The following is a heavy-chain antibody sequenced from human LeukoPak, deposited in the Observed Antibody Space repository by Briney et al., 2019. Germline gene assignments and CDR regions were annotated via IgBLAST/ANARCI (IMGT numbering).Heavy chain of an antibody. Sequence: GGSLRLSCAASGFTFSAYSMNWVRQAPGKGLEWVSSISSSSRYIYYADSLKGRFTISRDNAKNSLYLQMNSLRAEDTAVYYCAKEDYSSSFDYWGQGTLVTVSS. CDR2: ISSSSRYI. CDR3: AKEDYSSSFDY. J-gene: IGHJ4*02. V-gene: IGHV3-21*01. D-gene: IGHD4-11*01. CDR1: GFTFSAYS.